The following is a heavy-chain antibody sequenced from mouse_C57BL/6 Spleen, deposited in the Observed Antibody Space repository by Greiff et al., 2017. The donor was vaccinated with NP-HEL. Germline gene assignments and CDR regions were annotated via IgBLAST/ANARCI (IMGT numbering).Heavy chain of an antibody. V-gene: IGHV5-17*01. CDR2: ISSGSSTI. CDR3: ARRVITTVVGMDY. J-gene: IGHJ4*01. D-gene: IGHD1-1*01. CDR1: GFTFSDYG. Sequence: EVQLQESGGGLVKPGGSLKLSCAASGFTFSDYGMHWVRQAPEKGLEWVAYISSGSSTIYYADTVKGRFTISRDNAKNTLFLQMTSLRSEDTAMYYCARRVITTVVGMDYWGQGTSVTVSS.